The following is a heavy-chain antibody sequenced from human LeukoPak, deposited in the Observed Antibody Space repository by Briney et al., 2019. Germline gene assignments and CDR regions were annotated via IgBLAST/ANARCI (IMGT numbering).Heavy chain of an antibody. CDR2: IYYDGST. V-gene: IGHV4-59*12. D-gene: IGHD5-18*01. CDR1: GGSISSYY. J-gene: IGHJ6*03. CDR3: AREGRYRYGYNEYHLYMDI. Sequence: SETLSLTCTVSGGSISSYYWSWIRQSPGKGLEWIGYIYYDGSTNYNPSLRGRVTVSVDTPKNQFSLKLSSVTAAETAVYYCAREGRYRYGYNEYHLYMDIWGKGTTVTVSS.